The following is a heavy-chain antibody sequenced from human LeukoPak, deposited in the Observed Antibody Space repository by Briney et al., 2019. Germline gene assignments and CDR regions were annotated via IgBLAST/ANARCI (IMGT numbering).Heavy chain of an antibody. J-gene: IGHJ4*02. V-gene: IGHV3-15*01. Sequence: PGGSLRLSCAASGFSFSYSWMSWVRQAPGKGLEWLGHIKSKTDGGTTDYTTPVKGRFIISRDDSKNALYLQMNSLTAEDTAVYYCVGSYLGYWGQGTLVTVSS. CDR2: IKSKTDGGTT. D-gene: IGHD3-10*01. CDR1: GFSFSYSW. CDR3: VGSYLGY.